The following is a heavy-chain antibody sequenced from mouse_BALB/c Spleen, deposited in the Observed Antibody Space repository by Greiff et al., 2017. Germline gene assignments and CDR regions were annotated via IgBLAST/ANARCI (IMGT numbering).Heavy chain of an antibody. Sequence: VQLQQSGAELVRPGTSVKVSCKASGYAFTNYLIEWVKQRPGQGLEWIGVINPGSGGTNYNEKFKGKATLTADKSSSTAYMQLSSLTSDDSAVYFCARGGNYDAYWGQGTLVTVSA. CDR3: ARGGNYDAY. CDR1: GYAFTNYL. D-gene: IGHD2-1*01. CDR2: INPGSGGT. V-gene: IGHV1-54*01. J-gene: IGHJ3*01.